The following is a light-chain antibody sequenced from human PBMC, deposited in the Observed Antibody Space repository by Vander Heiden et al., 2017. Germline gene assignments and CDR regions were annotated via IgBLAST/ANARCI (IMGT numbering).Light chain of an antibody. CDR3: QQNNTYPIT. V-gene: IGKV1-39*01. CDR2: DAT. CDR1: QGISTH. J-gene: IGKJ4*01. Sequence: DIQVTQSPSSLSASVGDRVTITCRASQGISTHLNWYQQRPGRAPKPLIYDATNLESGVPSKFSGSGSGTDFTLTISSLQPEDFATYSCQQNNTYPITFAGGTKVEIK.